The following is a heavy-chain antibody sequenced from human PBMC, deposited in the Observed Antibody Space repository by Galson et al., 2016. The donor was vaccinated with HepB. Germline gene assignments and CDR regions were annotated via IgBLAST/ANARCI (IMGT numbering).Heavy chain of an antibody. V-gene: IGHV3-53*01. CDR3: ARWTAYCPRPGCPRDHDYFDP. CDR1: GFLVSSSF. D-gene: IGHD2/OR15-2a*01. CDR2: MYPRGDT. Sequence: SLRLSCAASGFLVSSSFMSWVRQTPGTGLEWVTVMYPRGDTHYSDSVRGRFTISRDNSRNSMSLQMTNLRVGDTAVYFCARWTAYCPRPGCPRDHDYFDPWGPGTMVTVSS. J-gene: IGHJ3*01.